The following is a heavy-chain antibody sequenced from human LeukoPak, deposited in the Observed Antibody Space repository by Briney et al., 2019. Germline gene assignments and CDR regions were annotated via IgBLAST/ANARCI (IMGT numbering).Heavy chain of an antibody. D-gene: IGHD4-11*01. J-gene: IGHJ4*02. V-gene: IGHV4-59*08. CDR1: GMSGGTINSYY. CDR3: ARGGGRAESPYSH. CDR2: IYYNGST. Sequence: SETLSLTCSVSGMSGGTINSYYWSWIRQPPGQGLGWLGYIYYNGSTNYSPSLKSRVTMSIDGSQNQFSLKLTSVRAADTAVYFCARGGGRAESPYSHWGQGTLVIVSS.